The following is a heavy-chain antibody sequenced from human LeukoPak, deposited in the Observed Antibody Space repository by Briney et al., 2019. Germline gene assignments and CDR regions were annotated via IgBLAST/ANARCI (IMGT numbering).Heavy chain of an antibody. CDR1: GGTFSSYA. CDR2: IIPILGIA. D-gene: IGHD3-22*01. V-gene: IGHV1-69*04. CDR3: ARGGENYYYDSSGYYFLY. J-gene: IGHJ4*02. Sequence: SVKVSCKASGGTFSSYAISWVRQAPGQGLEWMGRIIPILGIANYAQKFQGRVTITADKSTSTAYMGLSSLRSEDTAVYYCARGGENYYYDSSGYYFLYWGQGTLVTVSS.